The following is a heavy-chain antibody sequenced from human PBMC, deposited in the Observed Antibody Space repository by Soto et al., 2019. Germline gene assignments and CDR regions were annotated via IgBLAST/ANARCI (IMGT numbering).Heavy chain of an antibody. Sequence: SETLSLTCTVCGRSISSYYWSWIRQPPGKGLEWIGYIYHSGSTYYNPSLKSRVTISVDKSKNQFSLKLSSVTAADTAVYYCARVSGSYYYGMDVWGQGTTVTVSS. D-gene: IGHD1-26*01. CDR2: IYHSGST. CDR3: ARVSGSYYYGMDV. CDR1: GRSISSYY. J-gene: IGHJ6*02. V-gene: IGHV4-59*12.